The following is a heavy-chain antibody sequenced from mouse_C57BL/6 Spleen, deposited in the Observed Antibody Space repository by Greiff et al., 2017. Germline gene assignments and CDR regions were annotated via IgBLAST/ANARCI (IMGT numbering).Heavy chain of an antibody. CDR2: IDPSDSYT. D-gene: IGHD2-4*01. CDR1: GYTFTSYW. CDR3: ARSVDYGGMDY. Sequence: VQLQQPGAELVMPGASVKLSCKASGYTFTSYWMHWVKQRPGQGLEWIGEIDPSDSYTNYNQKFKGKSTLTVDKSSSTAYMQLSSLTSEYSAVEYCARSVDYGGMDYWGQGTTLTVSS. J-gene: IGHJ2*01. V-gene: IGHV1-69*01.